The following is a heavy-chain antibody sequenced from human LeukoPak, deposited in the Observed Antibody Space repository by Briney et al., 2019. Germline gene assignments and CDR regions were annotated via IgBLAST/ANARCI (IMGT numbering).Heavy chain of an antibody. CDR1: GYSFNHYR. Sequence: GESLKIPCLGSGYSFNHYRIGRVRPMPGKGLEWMVIIYPLDSDIRYSPAFQGQVTLSVDKSMETAYLQWNSLKASDTAIYYCVRRNSYVDYWGQGTLVVVSS. V-gene: IGHV5-51*01. D-gene: IGHD1-7*01. CDR3: VRRNSYVDY. J-gene: IGHJ4*02. CDR2: IYPLDSDI.